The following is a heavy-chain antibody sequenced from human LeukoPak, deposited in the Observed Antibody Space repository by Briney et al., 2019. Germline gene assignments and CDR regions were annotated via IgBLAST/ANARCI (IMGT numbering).Heavy chain of an antibody. V-gene: IGHV3-23*01. D-gene: IGHD2-2*02. CDR2: ISGSGGST. CDR1: GFTFSSYA. J-gene: IGHJ4*02. Sequence: GGSLRLSCAASGFTFSSYAMRWVRQAPGKGLEWVSAISGSGGSTYYADSEKGRFTISRDNSKKTLYLQMNSLRAEDTAVYSCARGYCTSSSCYNDYWGQGTLVTVSS. CDR3: ARGYCTSSSCYNDY.